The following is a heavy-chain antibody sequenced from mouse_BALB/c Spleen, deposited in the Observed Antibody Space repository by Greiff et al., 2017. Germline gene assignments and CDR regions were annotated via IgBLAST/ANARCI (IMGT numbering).Heavy chain of an antibody. Sequence: ESGPGLVKPSQSLSLTCTVTGYSITSDYAWNWIRQFPGNKLEWMGYISYSGSTSYNPSLKSRISITRDTSKNQFFLQLNSVTTEDTATYYCARYRYGSFDYWGQGTTLTVSS. J-gene: IGHJ2*01. D-gene: IGHD2-14*01. CDR1: GYSITSDYA. V-gene: IGHV3-2*02. CDR3: ARYRYGSFDY. CDR2: ISYSGST.